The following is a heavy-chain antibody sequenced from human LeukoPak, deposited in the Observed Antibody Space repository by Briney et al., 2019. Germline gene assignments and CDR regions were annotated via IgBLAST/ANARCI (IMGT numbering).Heavy chain of an antibody. J-gene: IGHJ3*02. CDR3: ARARTRYSGSYGGAFDI. D-gene: IGHD1-26*01. CDR1: GFTFSSYW. CDR2: IKQDGSEK. Sequence: GGSLRLSCAASGFTFSSYWMSWVRQAPGKGLEWVANIKQDGSEKYYVDSVKGRSTISRDNAENSLYLQMNSLRAEDTAVYYCARARTRYSGSYGGAFDIWGQGTMVTVSS. V-gene: IGHV3-7*01.